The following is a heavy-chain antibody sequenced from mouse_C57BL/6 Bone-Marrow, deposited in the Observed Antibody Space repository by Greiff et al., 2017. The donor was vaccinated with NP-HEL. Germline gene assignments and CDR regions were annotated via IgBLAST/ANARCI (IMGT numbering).Heavy chain of an antibody. Sequence: EVKLMESGGVLVKPGGSLKLSCAASGFTFSSYGMSWVRQTPDKRLEWVATISSGGSYTYYPDSVKGRFTISRDNAKNTLYLQMSSLKSEDTAMYYCARHPFTTVPHFDYWGQGTTLTVSS. D-gene: IGHD1-1*01. V-gene: IGHV5-6*01. CDR3: ARHPFTTVPHFDY. J-gene: IGHJ2*01. CDR2: ISSGGSYT. CDR1: GFTFSSYG.